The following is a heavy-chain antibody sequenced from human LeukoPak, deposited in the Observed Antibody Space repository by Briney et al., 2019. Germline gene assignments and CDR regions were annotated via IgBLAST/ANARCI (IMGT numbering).Heavy chain of an antibody. CDR1: GGTFSSYA. V-gene: IGHV1-69*05. J-gene: IGHJ6*03. CDR2: IIPIFGTA. CDR3: ARGALIPWVRGFGYYYYMDV. Sequence: GASVKVSCKASGGTFSSYAISWVRQAPGQGLEWMGGIIPIFGTANYAQKFQGRATITTDESTSTAYMELSSLRSEDTAVYYCARGALIPWVRGFGYYYYMDVWGKGTTVTVSS. D-gene: IGHD3-10*01.